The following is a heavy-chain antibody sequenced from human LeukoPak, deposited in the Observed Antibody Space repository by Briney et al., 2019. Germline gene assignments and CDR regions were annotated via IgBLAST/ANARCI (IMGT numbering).Heavy chain of an antibody. CDR1: GGSFSGYY. J-gene: IGHJ3*02. D-gene: IGHD3-22*01. CDR2: INHSGST. CDR3: ARQNYYDSSGYYYFNVFDI. V-gene: IGHV4-34*01. Sequence: KPSETLSLTCAVYGGSFSGYYWSWIRQPPGKGLEWIGEINHSGSTNYNPSLKSRVTISVDTSKNQFSLKLSSVTAADTAVYYCARQNYYDSSGYYYFNVFDIWGQGTMVTVSS.